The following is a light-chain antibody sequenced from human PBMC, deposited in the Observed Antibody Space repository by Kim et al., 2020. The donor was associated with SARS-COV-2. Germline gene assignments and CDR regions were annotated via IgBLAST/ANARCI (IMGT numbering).Light chain of an antibody. V-gene: IGKV1D-12*01. Sequence: ASVGGRVTLTCRSGQDNSGLVAWYQQTPGKAPKLLICRASTLQSGVPSRFSGRRYRTEFTLTISNLQPEDFATYYCQEANNFPIVFGQGTRLEIK. CDR2: RAS. CDR1: QDNSGL. J-gene: IGKJ5*01. CDR3: QEANNFPIV.